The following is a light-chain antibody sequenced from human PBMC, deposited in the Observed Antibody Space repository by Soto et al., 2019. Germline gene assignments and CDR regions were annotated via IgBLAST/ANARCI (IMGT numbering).Light chain of an antibody. Sequence: EIVMTQSPGTLSVSPGERATLSCRASQSVSSSYLAWYQQKPGQAPRLLIYGASSRATGIPDRFSGSGSGTDFTLTISRLEPEDFAVYYCQKYGSSPSITFGQGTRLEIK. J-gene: IGKJ5*01. CDR2: GAS. CDR3: QKYGSSPSIT. V-gene: IGKV3-20*01. CDR1: QSVSSSY.